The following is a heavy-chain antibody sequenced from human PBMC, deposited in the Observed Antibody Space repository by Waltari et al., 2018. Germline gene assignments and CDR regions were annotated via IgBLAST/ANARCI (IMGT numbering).Heavy chain of an antibody. CDR2: RNPNSGNT. CDR3: ARENKGEGQQLVY. CDR1: GYTFTSSD. Sequence: QVQLVQSGAEVKKPGASAKVSCKASGYTFTSSDINWVRRATGQGLEWMGWRNPNSGNTGYAQKFQGRVTITRDTSISTVYMELSSLRSEDTAVYYCARENKGEGQQLVYWGQGTLVTVSS. V-gene: IGHV1-8*03. D-gene: IGHD6-13*01. J-gene: IGHJ4*02.